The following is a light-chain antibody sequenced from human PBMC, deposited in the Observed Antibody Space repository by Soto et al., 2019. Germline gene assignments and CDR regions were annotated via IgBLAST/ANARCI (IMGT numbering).Light chain of an antibody. CDR3: CSYTSSSTLSYV. J-gene: IGLJ1*01. Sequence: QSALTQPASVSGSPEQSITVSCTRTGSDVGSYHLVSWYQHHPGKAPKVMIYDGNKRPSGVSSRFSGSTSGNTASLTISGLQAEDEADYYCCSYTSSSTLSYVFGTGTKLTVL. CDR1: GSDVGSYHL. V-gene: IGLV2-14*02. CDR2: DGN.